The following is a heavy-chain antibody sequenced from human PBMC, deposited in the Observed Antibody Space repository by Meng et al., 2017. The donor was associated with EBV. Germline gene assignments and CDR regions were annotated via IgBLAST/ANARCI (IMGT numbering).Heavy chain of an antibody. J-gene: IGHJ4*02. CDR2: FLPRLGAP. Sequence: QVQLVQSGAEVTKPGSSVKVSCKTSGGPFRYYAISWVRQAPGQGLEWLGGFLPRLGAPNYAQKFHGRVKITADESTSTHYMDLSSLRSEDTAIYYCASESGRGYAPDYWGQGTLVTVSS. CDR1: GGPFRYYA. D-gene: IGHD3-10*01. CDR3: ASESGRGYAPDY. V-gene: IGHV1-69*01.